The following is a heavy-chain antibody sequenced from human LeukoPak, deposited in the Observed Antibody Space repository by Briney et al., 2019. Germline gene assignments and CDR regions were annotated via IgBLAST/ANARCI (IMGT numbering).Heavy chain of an antibody. CDR3: ARDSGRTYYDFWSGYYWEPYYYYYMDV. V-gene: IGHV3-20*04. J-gene: IGHJ6*03. D-gene: IGHD3-3*01. CDR1: GFTFDDYG. Sequence: GGSLRLSCAASGFTFDDYGMSWVRQAPGKGLEWVSGINWNGGSTGYADSVKGRFTISRDNAKNSLHLQMNSLRAEDTALYYCARDSGRTYYDFWSGYYWEPYYYYYMDVWGKGTTVTVSS. CDR2: INWNGGST.